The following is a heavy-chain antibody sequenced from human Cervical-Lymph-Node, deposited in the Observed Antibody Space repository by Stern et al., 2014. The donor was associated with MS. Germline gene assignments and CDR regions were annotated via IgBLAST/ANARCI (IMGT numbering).Heavy chain of an antibody. V-gene: IGHV2-5*02. Sequence: QVTLKESGPTLVKPTQTLTLTCTCSGFSLNTDGVGVGWIRQPPGKALEWLAVIFWDGDECYSPSLKSRLSITKDTSKNQVVLTMANMDHVDTATYYCAHTTVTFDEAYGLDVWGQGTTVTVSS. CDR2: IFWDGDE. CDR3: AHTTVTFDEAYGLDV. CDR1: GFSLNTDGVG. D-gene: IGHD4-17*01. J-gene: IGHJ6*02.